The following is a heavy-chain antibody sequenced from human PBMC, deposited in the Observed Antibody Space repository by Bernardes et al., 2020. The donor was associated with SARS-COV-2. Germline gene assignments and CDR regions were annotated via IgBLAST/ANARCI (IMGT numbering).Heavy chain of an antibody. CDR3: ARSGSYLPFDK. Sequence: GGSLRLSCAASGFTFSSYSIHWVRQAPGRGLEWVSYISSTGTTTYYADSVKGRFTTVRDNAKNSVYLQMSGLRAEDTAVYYCARSGSYLPFDKWGQGTLVTVSP. J-gene: IGHJ4*02. V-gene: IGHV3-48*01. CDR1: GFTFSSYS. D-gene: IGHD1-26*01. CDR2: ISSTGTTT.